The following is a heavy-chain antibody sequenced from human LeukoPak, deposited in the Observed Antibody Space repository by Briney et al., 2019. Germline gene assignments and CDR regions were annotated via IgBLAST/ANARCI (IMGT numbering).Heavy chain of an antibody. CDR1: GFTFSSYW. CDR2: IASDGSST. J-gene: IGHJ4*02. Sequence: PGGSLRLSCAASGFTFSSYWMNWVRQAPGKGLVWVSRIASDGSSTTYADSVKGRFSISRDNAKNTLYLQMNSLRVEDRAVYYCAGGRPLGNDYWGRGPLVTVPS. V-gene: IGHV3-74*01. D-gene: IGHD4-23*01. CDR3: AGGRPLGNDY.